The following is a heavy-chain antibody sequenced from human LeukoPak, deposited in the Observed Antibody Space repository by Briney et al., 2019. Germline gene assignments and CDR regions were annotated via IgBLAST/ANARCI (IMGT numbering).Heavy chain of an antibody. D-gene: IGHD5-12*01. CDR2: INSDGSNT. CDR3: ASGYARSARHQSDF. CDR1: GFTFGTYW. J-gene: IGHJ4*02. V-gene: IGHV3-74*01. Sequence: PGGSLRLSCAASGFTFGTYWMHWVRQAPGKGLVWVSRINSDGSNTNYAGSVKGRFTISRDNAKNTLYLQMNSLRVEDTAVYYCASGYARSARHQSDFWGQGTVVTVSS.